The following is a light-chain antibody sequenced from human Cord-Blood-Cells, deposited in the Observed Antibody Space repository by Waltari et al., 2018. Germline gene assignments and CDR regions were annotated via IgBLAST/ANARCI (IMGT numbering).Light chain of an antibody. V-gene: IGLV2-14*01. CDR1: SSYVGGYNY. CDR3: SSYTSSSTWV. CDR2: DGS. J-gene: IGLJ3*02. Sequence: QSALTQPASVSGSPGQSRTISCTGTSSYVGGYNYVSWYQQHPGKAPKLMIYDGSKRPSGVSNRFSGSKSGNTASLTISGLQAEDEADYYCSSYTSSSTWVFGGGTKLTVL.